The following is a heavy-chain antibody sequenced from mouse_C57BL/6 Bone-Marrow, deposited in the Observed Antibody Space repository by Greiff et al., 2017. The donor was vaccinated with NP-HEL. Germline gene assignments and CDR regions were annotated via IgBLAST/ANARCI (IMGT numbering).Heavy chain of an antibody. D-gene: IGHD3-2*02. V-gene: IGHV1-69*01. Sequence: QVQLQQPGAELVMPGASVKLSCKASGYTFTSYWMHWVKQRPGQGLEWIGEIDPSDSYTNYNQKFKGKSTLTVDKSSSTAYMQLSSLTSEDSAVYYCARSRDSSGYKGFDYWGQGTTLTVSS. J-gene: IGHJ2*01. CDR3: ARSRDSSGYKGFDY. CDR1: GYTFTSYW. CDR2: IDPSDSYT.